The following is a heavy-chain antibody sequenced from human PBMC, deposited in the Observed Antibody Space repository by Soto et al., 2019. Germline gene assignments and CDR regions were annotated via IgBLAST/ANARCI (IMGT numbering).Heavy chain of an antibody. Sequence: QIQLVQSGPEVKKPGASVKVSCKTAGYTFTNYGVSWVRQAPGQGLEWMGWISGYNGNTNYAQNLQDRVTMTTDTSTSTVYMELRSLTSDDTAVYSCARGGGGFEDYWGQGTLVGVSS. J-gene: IGHJ4*02. CDR3: ARGGGGFEDY. CDR1: GYTFTNYG. D-gene: IGHD3-16*01. CDR2: ISGYNGNT. V-gene: IGHV1-18*01.